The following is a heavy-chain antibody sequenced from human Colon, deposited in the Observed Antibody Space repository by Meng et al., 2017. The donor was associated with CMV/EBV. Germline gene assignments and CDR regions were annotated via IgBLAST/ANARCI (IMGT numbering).Heavy chain of an antibody. V-gene: IGHV1-46*01. D-gene: IGHD3-3*01. CDR1: GYTFSNYY. Sequence: ASVTVSCKASGYTFSNYYIHWVRQAPGQGLEWMGITNPSSGSATYAQKFQGRVTMTSDTSTSTVYMELSSLTSDDTAVYYCAKDVRGSGYIDHYYGMDVWGQGTTVTVSS. CDR3: AKDVRGSGYIDHYYGMDV. J-gene: IGHJ6*02. CDR2: TNPSSGSA.